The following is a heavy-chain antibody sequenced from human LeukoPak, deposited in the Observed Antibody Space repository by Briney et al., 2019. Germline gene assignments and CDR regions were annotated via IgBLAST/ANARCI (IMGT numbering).Heavy chain of an antibody. Sequence: GGSLRLSCAASGFTFSSYAMSWVRQAPGKGLEWVSAISGSGGSTYYADSVKGRFTISRDNSKNTLYLQMNSLRAEDTAVYYRAKFVFFGGRFDPWGQGTLVTVSS. D-gene: IGHD3-3*01. V-gene: IGHV3-23*01. J-gene: IGHJ5*02. CDR3: AKFVFFGGRFDP. CDR2: ISGSGGST. CDR1: GFTFSSYA.